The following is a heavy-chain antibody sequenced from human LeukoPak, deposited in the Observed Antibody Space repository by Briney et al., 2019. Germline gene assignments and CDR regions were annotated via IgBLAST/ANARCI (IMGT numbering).Heavy chain of an antibody. D-gene: IGHD2-15*01. Sequence: PGGSLRLSCAASGVTVSRNYMTWVRQAPGKGLKWVSIIYGGGTTDYADSVKGRFTISRDNSKNTLYLQMNSLRAEDTAVYYCAKELPYCSGGSCYPNAFDIWGQGTMVTVSS. CDR2: IYGGGTT. CDR1: GVTVSRNY. J-gene: IGHJ3*02. V-gene: IGHV3-53*05. CDR3: AKELPYCSGGSCYPNAFDI.